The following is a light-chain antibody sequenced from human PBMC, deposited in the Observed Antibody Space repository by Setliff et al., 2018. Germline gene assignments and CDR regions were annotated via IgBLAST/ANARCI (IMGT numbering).Light chain of an antibody. Sequence: QSVLAQHRSVSGSPGQSVTISCTGTRRDVGGYDHVSWFQQYPGRAPKLIINDVSKRPSGVPDRFSASKSGNTASLTISGLQAEDEADYHCCSYAGAYTVRFGGGTKVTVL. CDR2: DVS. CDR1: RRDVGGYDH. V-gene: IGLV2-11*01. J-gene: IGLJ2*01. CDR3: CSYAGAYTVR.